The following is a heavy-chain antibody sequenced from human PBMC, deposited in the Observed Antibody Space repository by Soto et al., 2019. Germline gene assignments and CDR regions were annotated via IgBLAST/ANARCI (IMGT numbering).Heavy chain of an antibody. CDR1: GYAFTTYG. CDR3: ARGRYGDY. D-gene: IGHD1-1*01. Sequence: QVHLVQSGAEVKKPGASVKVSCKGSGYAFTTYGSTWVRQAPGQGREWMGWISAHNGNTNYAQKLQSRVTVTRDTSTSTAYMELRSLRSDDTAVYYCARGRYGDYWGQGALVTVSS. CDR2: ISAHNGNT. J-gene: IGHJ4*02. V-gene: IGHV1-18*01.